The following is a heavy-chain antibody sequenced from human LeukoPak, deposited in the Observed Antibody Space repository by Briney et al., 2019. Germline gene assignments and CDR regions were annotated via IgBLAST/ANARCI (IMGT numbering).Heavy chain of an antibody. CDR2: ISSSSSYI. CDR3: ARDTVVAATQPYYFDY. D-gene: IGHD2-15*01. V-gene: IGHV3-21*01. Sequence: PGGSLRLSCAASGFTFSSYSMNWVRQAPGKGLEWVSSISSSSSYIYYADSVKGRSTISRDNAKNSLYLQMNSLRAEDTAVYYCARDTVVAATQPYYFDYWGQGTLVTVSS. CDR1: GFTFSSYS. J-gene: IGHJ4*02.